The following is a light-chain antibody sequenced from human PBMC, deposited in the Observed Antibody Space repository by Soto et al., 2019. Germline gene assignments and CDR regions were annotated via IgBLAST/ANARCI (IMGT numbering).Light chain of an antibody. V-gene: IGKV3-15*01. CDR2: GAS. CDR3: QQYHNWPPQYT. J-gene: IGKJ2*01. CDR1: QSVASN. Sequence: EIVMTQSPASLSVSPGEGATLSCRASQSVASNVAWYQQKPGQGPRLLIHGASTRAAGVPARFSGSGSATDFTLTISSLQSEDFAVYYCQQYHNWPPQYTFGQGTKLQIK.